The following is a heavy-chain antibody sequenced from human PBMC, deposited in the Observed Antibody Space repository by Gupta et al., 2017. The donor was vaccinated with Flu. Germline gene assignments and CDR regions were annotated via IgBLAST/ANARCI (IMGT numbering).Heavy chain of an antibody. Sequence: MHWVRQAPGKGLEWVSCISRISRFTFYADSVKGRFSISRDNAKNSLFLQMNSLRAEDTATYYCAKNKASGTTKGAFHIWGQGTMVTVSA. CDR2: ISRISRFT. D-gene: IGHD1-26*01. J-gene: IGHJ3*02. CDR3: AKNKASGTTKGAFHI. V-gene: IGHV3-21*06.